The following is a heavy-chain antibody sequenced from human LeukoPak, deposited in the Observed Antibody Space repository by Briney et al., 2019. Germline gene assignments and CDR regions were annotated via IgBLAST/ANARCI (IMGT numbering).Heavy chain of an antibody. CDR3: ARDPTDVFHDAFDI. CDR2: INHSGST. J-gene: IGHJ3*02. D-gene: IGHD3-10*01. V-gene: IGHV4-34*01. CDR1: GGSFSGYY. Sequence: SETLSLTCAVYGGSFSGYYWSWIRQPPGEGLEWIGEINHSGSTNYNPSLKSRVTISVDTSKNQFSLKLSSVTAADTAVYYCARDPTDVFHDAFDIWGQGTMVTVSS.